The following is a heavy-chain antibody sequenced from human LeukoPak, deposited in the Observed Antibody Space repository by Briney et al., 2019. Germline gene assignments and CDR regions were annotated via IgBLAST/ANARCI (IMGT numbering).Heavy chain of an antibody. V-gene: IGHV3-11*05. D-gene: IGHD3-22*01. CDR1: GFTFSDYY. CDR3: ARVYSYDSTGYFDYYFDY. Sequence: KPGGSLRLSCAASGFTFSDYYMSWIREAPGKGLEWVSYITSSSSYTNYADSVKGRFTISRDNAKNSLYLQMNSLRAEDTAVYYCARVYSYDSTGYFDYYFDYSGQGTLVTVSS. CDR2: ITSSSSYT. J-gene: IGHJ4*02.